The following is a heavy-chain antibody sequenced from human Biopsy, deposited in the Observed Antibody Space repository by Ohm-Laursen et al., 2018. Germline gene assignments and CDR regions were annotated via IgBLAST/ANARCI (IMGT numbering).Heavy chain of an antibody. CDR3: ARDRIAYCTATSCDNFGLDV. CDR1: SASINLYY. J-gene: IGHJ6*02. D-gene: IGHD2-8*02. CDR2: INHSGHT. V-gene: IGHV4-59*01. Sequence: SETLSLTCTVSSASINLYYWGWIRQSPGKGLEWIGYINHSGHTNYNPSLKSRLTMSVDTSKNQFSLKLTSETAADTAVYYCARDRIAYCTATSCDNFGLDVWGQGTTVTVSS.